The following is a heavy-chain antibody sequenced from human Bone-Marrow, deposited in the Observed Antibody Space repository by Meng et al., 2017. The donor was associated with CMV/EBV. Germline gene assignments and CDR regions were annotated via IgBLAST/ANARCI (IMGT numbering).Heavy chain of an antibody. Sequence: SVKVSCKASGGTFSSYANSWVRQAPGQGLEWMGGIIPIFGTANYAQKFQGRVTITTDESTSTAYMELSSLRSEDTAVYYCARDIVVVPAAIGYSSSWYSQQPPYGMDVWGQRHTVNVYS. CDR1: GGTFSSYA. V-gene: IGHV1-69*05. D-gene: IGHD2-2*01. CDR3: ARDIVVVPAAIGYSSSWYSQQPPYGMDV. CDR2: IIPIFGTA. J-gene: IGHJ6*02.